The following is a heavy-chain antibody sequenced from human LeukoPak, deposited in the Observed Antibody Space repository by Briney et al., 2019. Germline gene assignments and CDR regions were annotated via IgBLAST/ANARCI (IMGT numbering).Heavy chain of an antibody. CDR3: AGLRNTGVDY. V-gene: IGHV4-59*01. J-gene: IGHJ4*02. D-gene: IGHD4-23*01. CDR1: GGSISSYY. Sequence: SETLSLTCTVSGGSISSYYCSWIRQPPGKGLEWIGYIYYSGSTNYNPSLKSRVTISVDTSKNQFSLKLSSVTAADTAVYYCAGLRNTGVDYWGQGTMVTVSS. CDR2: IYYSGST.